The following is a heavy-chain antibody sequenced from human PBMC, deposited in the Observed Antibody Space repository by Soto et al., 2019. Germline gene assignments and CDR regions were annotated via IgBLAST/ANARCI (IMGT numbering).Heavy chain of an antibody. Sequence: QVQLVESGGGVVQPGRSLRLSCAASGFTFSSYAMHWVRQAPGKGLEWVAVISYDGSNKYYADSVKSRFTISRDNSKNTLYLQMNSLRAEDTAVYYCARGGNTIFGVAIKSFDPWGQGTLVTVSS. D-gene: IGHD3-3*01. CDR3: ARGGNTIFGVAIKSFDP. CDR2: ISYDGSNK. CDR1: GFTFSSYA. J-gene: IGHJ5*02. V-gene: IGHV3-30-3*01.